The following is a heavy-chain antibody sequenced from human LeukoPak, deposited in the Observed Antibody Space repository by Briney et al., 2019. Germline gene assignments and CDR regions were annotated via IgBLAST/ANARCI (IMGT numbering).Heavy chain of an antibody. CDR2: ISGSGGST. CDR3: ARATYYYDSSGYAFDI. V-gene: IGHV3-23*01. CDR1: GFTFSSYA. Sequence: PGGFLRLSCAASGFTFSSYAMSWVRQAPGKGLEWVSAISGSGGSTYYADSVKGRFTISRDNSKNTLYLQMNSLRAEDTAVYYCARATYYYDSSGYAFDIWGQGTVVTVSS. D-gene: IGHD3-22*01. J-gene: IGHJ3*02.